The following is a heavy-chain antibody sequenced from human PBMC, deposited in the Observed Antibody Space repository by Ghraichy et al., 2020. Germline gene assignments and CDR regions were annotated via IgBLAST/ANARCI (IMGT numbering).Heavy chain of an antibody. V-gene: IGHV3-23*01. D-gene: IGHD5-18*01. J-gene: IGHJ4*02. Sequence: GSLRLSCAASGITFSSYPMSWVRQAPGKGLEWVSGISGSGGSTYYADSVKGRFTISRDNSKNTLFLQMNSLRAEDTAIYYCAKETPEKQLWSGLVCWGRGSLVTVSS. CDR3: AKETPEKQLWSGLVC. CDR1: GITFSSYP. CDR2: ISGSGGST.